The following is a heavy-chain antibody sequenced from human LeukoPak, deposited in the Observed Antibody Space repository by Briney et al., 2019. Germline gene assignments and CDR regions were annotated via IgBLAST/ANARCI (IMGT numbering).Heavy chain of an antibody. CDR1: GFTFSSYG. V-gene: IGHV3-30*02. D-gene: IGHD1-14*01. CDR2: TRYDGSNK. J-gene: IGHJ4*02. CDR3: AKVSVTQDYFDY. Sequence: GGSLRLSCAASGFTFSSYGMHWVRQAPGKGLEWVAFTRYDGSNKYYADSVKGRFTISRDNSKNTLYLQMNSLRAEDTAVYYCAKVSVTQDYFDYWGQGTLVTVSS.